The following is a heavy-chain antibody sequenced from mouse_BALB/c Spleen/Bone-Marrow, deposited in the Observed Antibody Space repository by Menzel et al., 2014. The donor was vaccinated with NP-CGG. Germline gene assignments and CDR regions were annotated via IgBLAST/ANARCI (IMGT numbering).Heavy chain of an antibody. Sequence: VQLQESGAELARPGASVKLSCKAAGYTFTSYWMQWVKQRPGQGLEWIGAIYPGDGDTRYSQKFKEKATLTADKSSSTAYIQLSSLASGDSAVYYCGRRGSDYENAMDYWGQGTSVIVSS. V-gene: IGHV1-87*01. CDR1: GYTFTSYW. CDR3: GRRGSDYENAMDY. J-gene: IGHJ4*01. CDR2: IYPGDGDT. D-gene: IGHD2-4*01.